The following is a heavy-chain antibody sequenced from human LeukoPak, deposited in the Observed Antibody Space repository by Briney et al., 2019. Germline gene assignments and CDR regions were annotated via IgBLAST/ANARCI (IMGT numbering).Heavy chain of an antibody. J-gene: IGHJ5*02. V-gene: IGHV4-30-4*01. CDR2: IYYSGST. D-gene: IGHD3-10*01. CDR3: ARLMVRGVRLDP. CDR1: GGSISSGDYY. Sequence: PSQTLSLTCTVSGGSISSGDYYWSWIRQPPGKGLEWIGYIYYSGSTYYNPSLKSRVTISVDTSKNQFSLKLSSVTAADTAVYYCARLMVRGVRLDPWGQGTPVTVSS.